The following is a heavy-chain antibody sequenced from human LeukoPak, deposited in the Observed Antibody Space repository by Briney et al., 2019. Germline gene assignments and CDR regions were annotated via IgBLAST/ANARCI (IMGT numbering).Heavy chain of an antibody. D-gene: IGHD1-26*01. Sequence: PSETLSLTCIVSGGSISTYDWSWIRQPPGKGLEWIGYIYYSGSTNYNPSLKSRVTISVDTSKNQFSLKLSSVTAADTAVYYCARGIPVGTTKSDAFDIWGQGTMVTVSS. CDR1: GGSISTYD. CDR3: ARGIPVGTTKSDAFDI. V-gene: IGHV4-59*01. CDR2: IYYSGST. J-gene: IGHJ3*02.